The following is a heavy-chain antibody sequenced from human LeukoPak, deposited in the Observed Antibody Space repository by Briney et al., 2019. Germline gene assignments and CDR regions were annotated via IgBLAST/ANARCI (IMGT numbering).Heavy chain of an antibody. D-gene: IGHD1-20*01. CDR2: INPSYGTT. CDR3: AREYNWNDYFDY. V-gene: IGHV1-46*01. J-gene: IGHJ4*02. CDR1: GYTFTGYY. Sequence: ASVKVSCKASGYTFTGYYMHWVRQAPGQGLEWMGIINPSYGTTTYAQKFQGRVTMTRDTSTSTVYMELSSLRSEDTAVYYCAREYNWNDYFDYWGQGTLVTVSS.